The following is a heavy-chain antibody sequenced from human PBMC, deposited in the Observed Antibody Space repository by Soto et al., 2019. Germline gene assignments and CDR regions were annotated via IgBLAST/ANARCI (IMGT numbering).Heavy chain of an antibody. CDR2: ISWNSGNI. D-gene: IGHD3-3*01. J-gene: IGHJ3*02. Sequence: EVQLVESGGGLVQPGRSLRLSCAASGFTFGDYAMHWVRQAPGKGPEWVSGISWNSGNIGYAETVKGRFTIARDNAKNSIYLQVNSLRAEYTDLYYCVDDDLTSVFGLVYDGSDIWGHGTMVTVSS. CDR1: GFTFGDYA. V-gene: IGHV3-9*01. CDR3: VDDDLTSVFGLVYDGSDI.